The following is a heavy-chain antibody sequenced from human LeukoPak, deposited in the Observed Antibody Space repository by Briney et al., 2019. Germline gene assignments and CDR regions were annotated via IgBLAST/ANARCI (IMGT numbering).Heavy chain of an antibody. CDR3: TREEIAVAGTVGGIPPIDY. CDR2: ISSKAYGGTT. D-gene: IGHD6-19*01. CDR1: GFTFGDYA. V-gene: IGHV3-49*04. Sequence: GGSLRLSCTASGFTFGDYAMSWVRQAPEKGLGWVGFISSKAYGGTTEYAASVKGRFPISRDDSKSIAYLQMNSLKNEDTAVYYCTREEIAVAGTVGGIPPIDYWGQGTLVTVSS. J-gene: IGHJ4*02.